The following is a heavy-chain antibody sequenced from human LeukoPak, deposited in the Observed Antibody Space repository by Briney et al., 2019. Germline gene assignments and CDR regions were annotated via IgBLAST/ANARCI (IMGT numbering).Heavy chain of an antibody. CDR3: ARGLSRGDAAAGMAY. V-gene: IGHV1-69*04. D-gene: IGHD6-13*01. J-gene: IGHJ4*02. Sequence: ASVKVSCKSSGGTFSSYAISWVRQAPGQGLEWMGRIIPILGIANYAQKFQGRVTITADKSTSTAYMELSSLRSEDTAVYYCARGLSRGDAAAGMAYWGQGTLVTVSS. CDR1: GGTFSSYA. CDR2: IIPILGIA.